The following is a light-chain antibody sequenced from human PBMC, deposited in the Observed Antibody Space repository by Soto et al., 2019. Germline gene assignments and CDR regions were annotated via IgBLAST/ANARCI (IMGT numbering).Light chain of an antibody. CDR2: ATS. CDR1: RSVDTD. Sequence: LTQSPSFLSASVGDSATLSCRASRSVDTDLAWYQQKPGQAPRLLVFATSARATGIPDRFSGSGSGTDFTLTISRLEPEDFAVYYCQQYGSSGTFGQGTKVDIK. V-gene: IGKV3-20*01. J-gene: IGKJ1*01. CDR3: QQYGSSGT.